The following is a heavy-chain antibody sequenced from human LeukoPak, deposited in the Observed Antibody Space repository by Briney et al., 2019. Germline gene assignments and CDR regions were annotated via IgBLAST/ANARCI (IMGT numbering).Heavy chain of an antibody. Sequence: GGSLRLSCAASGFRFDDFAMHWVRKSPGKGLECVSLVSADGSKSYYAESVRGRFTISRDNSKNSLYLQMNTLRSEDTAFYYCAKEIDTLGTNAFDIWGHGTLVTVSS. J-gene: IGHJ3*02. CDR1: GFRFDDFA. CDR3: AKEIDTLGTNAFDI. V-gene: IGHV3-43*02. CDR2: VSADGSKS. D-gene: IGHD2-15*01.